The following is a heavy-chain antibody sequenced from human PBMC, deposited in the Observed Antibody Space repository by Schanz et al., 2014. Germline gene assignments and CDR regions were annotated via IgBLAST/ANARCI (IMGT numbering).Heavy chain of an antibody. J-gene: IGHJ1*01. D-gene: IGHD3-10*01. CDR2: IATSSSTR. V-gene: IGHV3-48*01. CDR3: ASGVHVSSLQKGLQF. CDR1: GFTFSDYA. Sequence: EVQLVESGGGLVQPGRSLRLSCTASGFTFSDYAMSWFRQAPGKGLEWLSYIATSSSTRHYADSVKGRVTISRDNAKNSVSLQMRRLRVEDTAVYYCASGVHVSSLQKGLQFWGRGTLXIVSS.